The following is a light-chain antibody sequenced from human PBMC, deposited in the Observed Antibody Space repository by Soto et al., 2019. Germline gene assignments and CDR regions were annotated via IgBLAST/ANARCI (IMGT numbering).Light chain of an antibody. V-gene: IGLV2-14*01. Sequence: QSALTQPASVSGSPGQSITISCTGTSSDVGAYNHVSWYQHHPGKAPKLMIYEVNNRPSGVSNRFSGSKSGNTATLTISRVEAGDEADYYCQVWDSSSDHVVFGGGTKLTVL. CDR2: EVN. CDR3: QVWDSSSDHVV. J-gene: IGLJ2*01. CDR1: SSDVGAYNH.